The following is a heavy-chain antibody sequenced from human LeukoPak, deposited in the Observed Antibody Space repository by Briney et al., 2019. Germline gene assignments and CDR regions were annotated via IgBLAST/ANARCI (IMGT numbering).Heavy chain of an antibody. CDR3: ARSPTGDNAH. Sequence: PGGSLRLSCAASGFTFSSYTMNWVRQAPGKGLEWVSCISSDSTHIYYADSVKGRFTISRDNAKNSLYLQMNSLRAEDTAVYYCARSPTGDNAHWGQGTLVTVSS. V-gene: IGHV3-21*01. CDR2: ISSDSTHI. J-gene: IGHJ4*02. CDR1: GFTFSSYT. D-gene: IGHD7-27*01.